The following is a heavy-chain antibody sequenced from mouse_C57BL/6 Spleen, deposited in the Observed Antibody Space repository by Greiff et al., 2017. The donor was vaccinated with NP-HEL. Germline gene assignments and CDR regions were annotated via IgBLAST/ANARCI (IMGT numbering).Heavy chain of an antibody. D-gene: IGHD4-1*01. J-gene: IGHJ1*03. V-gene: IGHV1-64*01. CDR1: GYTFTSYW. CDR3: ARSNWDSSWYFDD. CDR2: IHPNSGST. Sequence: QVQLQQPGAELVKPGASVKLSCKASGYTFTSYWMHWVKQRPGQGLEWIGIIHPNSGSTNYNEKFKSKATLTVDKSSSTAYMQLSSLTSEDSAVYYCARSNWDSSWYFDDWGTGTTVTVSS.